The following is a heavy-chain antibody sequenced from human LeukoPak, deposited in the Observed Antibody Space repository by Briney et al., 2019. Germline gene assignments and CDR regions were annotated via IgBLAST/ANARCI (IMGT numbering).Heavy chain of an antibody. D-gene: IGHD3-9*01. V-gene: IGHV3-33*06. J-gene: IGHJ6*03. CDR1: GFTFSSNG. Sequence: QSGGSLRLSCAASGFTFSSNGMHWVRQAPGKGLEWVALIWFDGSNKYYANSVKGRFTISRDNSKNTLYLQMNSLRAEDTAMYYCAKDSGVYYDILTGSGHYMDVWGKGTTVTVSS. CDR2: IWFDGSNK. CDR3: AKDSGVYYDILTGSGHYMDV.